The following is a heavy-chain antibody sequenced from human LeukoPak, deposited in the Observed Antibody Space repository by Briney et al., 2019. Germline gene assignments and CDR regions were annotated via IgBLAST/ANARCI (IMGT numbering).Heavy chain of an antibody. CDR1: GGSISSSSAY. D-gene: IGHD5-18*01. Sequence: PSETLSLTCTVSGGSISSSSAYWGWLRQPPGKGLEWIGSIYYSKNTYYNPSLKSRVTISADTSKNQFSLRLDSVSAADTAVYYCASPRGFSYGYFDHWGQGALVTVSS. CDR3: ASPRGFSYGYFDH. V-gene: IGHV4-39*01. J-gene: IGHJ4*02. CDR2: IYYSKNT.